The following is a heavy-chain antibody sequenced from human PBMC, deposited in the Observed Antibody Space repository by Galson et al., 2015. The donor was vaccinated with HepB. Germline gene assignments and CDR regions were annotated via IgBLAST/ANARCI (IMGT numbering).Heavy chain of an antibody. CDR2: ISGSGGST. V-gene: IGHV3-23*01. J-gene: IGHJ6*02. D-gene: IGHD3-10*01. CDR1: GFTFSSYA. Sequence: SLRLSCAASGFTFSSYAMSWVRQAPGKGLEWVSAISGSGGSTYYADSVKGRFTISRDNSKNTLYLQMNSLRAEDTAVYYCAKDKGLSGQYGSGSYYNLERWYYYYYGMDVWGQGTTVTVSS. CDR3: AKDKGLSGQYGSGSYYNLERWYYYYYGMDV.